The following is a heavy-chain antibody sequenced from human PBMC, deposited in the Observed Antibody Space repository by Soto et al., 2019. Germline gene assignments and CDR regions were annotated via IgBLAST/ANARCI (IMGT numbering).Heavy chain of an antibody. CDR1: GGSFSGYY. J-gene: IGHJ4*02. Sequence: QVQLQQWGAGLLKPSETLSLTCAVYGGSFSGYYWSWIRQPPGKGLEWIGEINHSGSTNYNPSLKSRVTISVDTSKHQFSLKLSSVTAADTAVYYCARGREWIQLWYWRYYFDYWGQGTLVTVSS. CDR3: ARGREWIQLWYWRYYFDY. V-gene: IGHV4-34*01. CDR2: INHSGST. D-gene: IGHD5-18*01.